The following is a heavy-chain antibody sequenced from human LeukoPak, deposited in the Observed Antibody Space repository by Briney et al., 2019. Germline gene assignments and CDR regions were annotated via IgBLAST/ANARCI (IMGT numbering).Heavy chain of an antibody. V-gene: IGHV1-8*01. Sequence: ASVKVSCKVSGYTFTSYDINWVRQATGQGLEWMGWMNPNSGNTGYAQKFQGRVTMTRNTSISTAYMELSSLRSEDTAVYYCARTPGDGRWLQYFQHWGQGTLVTVSS. CDR3: ARTPGDGRWLQYFQH. D-gene: IGHD5-24*01. CDR1: GYTFTSYD. CDR2: MNPNSGNT. J-gene: IGHJ1*01.